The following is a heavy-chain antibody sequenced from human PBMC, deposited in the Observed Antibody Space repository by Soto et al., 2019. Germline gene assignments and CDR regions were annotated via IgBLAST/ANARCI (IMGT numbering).Heavy chain of an antibody. CDR2: ISSSGSTI. J-gene: IGHJ6*03. CDR1: GFTFSDYY. CDR3: ARATTVTTRTIYYYYYMDV. Sequence: GGSLRLSCAASGFTFSDYYMSWIRQAPGKGLEWVSYISSSGSTIYYADSVKGRFTISRDNAKNSLYLQMNSLRAEDTAVYYCARATTVTTRTIYYYYYMDVWGKGTTVTVSS. V-gene: IGHV3-11*01. D-gene: IGHD4-17*01.